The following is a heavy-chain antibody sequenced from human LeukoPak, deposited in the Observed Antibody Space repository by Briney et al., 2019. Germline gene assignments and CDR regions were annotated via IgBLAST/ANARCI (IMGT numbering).Heavy chain of an antibody. V-gene: IGHV4-39*07. CDR3: ARGYCSGGSCYSYYYNYMDV. D-gene: IGHD2-15*01. Sequence: SETLSLTCNVSGYSISSSSYYWGWIRQPPGKGLEWIGSIHYSGSTNYNPSLKSRVTISVDTSKNQFSLKLSSVTAADTAVYYCARGYCSGGSCYSYYYNYMDVWGKGTTVTVSS. J-gene: IGHJ6*03. CDR1: GYSISSSSYY. CDR2: IHYSGST.